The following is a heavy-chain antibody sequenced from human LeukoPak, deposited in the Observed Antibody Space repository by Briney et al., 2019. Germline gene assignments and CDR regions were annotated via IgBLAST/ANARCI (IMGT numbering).Heavy chain of an antibody. V-gene: IGHV4-59*01. D-gene: IGHD6-6*01. CDR3: ARVRNGHDMSSSFPDY. CDR2: VYYSGST. J-gene: IGHJ4*02. Sequence: SETLSLTCTVSGGSISSYYWSWIRQPPGKGLEWIGYVYYSGSTNYNPSLKSRVTISVDTSKNQFSLKLSSVTAADTAVYYCARVRNGHDMSSSFPDYWGQGTLVTVSS. CDR1: GGSISSYY.